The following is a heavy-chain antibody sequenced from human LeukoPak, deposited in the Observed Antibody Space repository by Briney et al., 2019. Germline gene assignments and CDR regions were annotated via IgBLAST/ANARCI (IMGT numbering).Heavy chain of an antibody. Sequence: ASVKVSFKASGYTFTDYYIHWMRQAPGQGLEWMGWINPKRGVTTYAQKFQGRVTMTRDTSIATAYMELTRLRSDDTTIYYCARERNYGDYGNAFDVWGQGTKVTVSS. D-gene: IGHD4-17*01. CDR2: INPKRGVT. CDR3: ARERNYGDYGNAFDV. V-gene: IGHV1-2*02. J-gene: IGHJ3*01. CDR1: GYTFTDYY.